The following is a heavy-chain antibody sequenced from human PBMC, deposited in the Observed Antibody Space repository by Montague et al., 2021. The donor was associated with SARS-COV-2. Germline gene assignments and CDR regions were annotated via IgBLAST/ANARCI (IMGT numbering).Heavy chain of an antibody. CDR2: ISSSGSTI. V-gene: IGHV3-11*01. CDR1: GFTFSDYY. CDR3: ARGGSSSWFNWFDP. J-gene: IGHJ5*02. Sequence: SLRLSCAASGFTFSDYYMSWIRQAPGKGLEWVSYISSSGSTICYADSVKGRFTISRDNAKNSLYLQMNSLRAEDTAVYYCARGGSSSWFNWFDPWGQGTLVTVSS. D-gene: IGHD6-13*01.